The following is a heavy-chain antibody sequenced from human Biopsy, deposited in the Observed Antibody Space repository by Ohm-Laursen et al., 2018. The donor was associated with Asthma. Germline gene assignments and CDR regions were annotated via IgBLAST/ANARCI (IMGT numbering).Heavy chain of an antibody. CDR2: ITFDGSTQ. CDR1: GRHFGSYN. D-gene: IGHD6-19*01. Sequence: SLRLSCAAFGRHFGSYNMHWARQAPGKGLEWVAVITFDGSTQHYGDSVKGRFTISRDNSKNTLSLQMNSLTAEDTAVYYCAREGVAGTHIEDWGQGTLVTVSS. J-gene: IGHJ4*02. CDR3: AREGVAGTHIED. V-gene: IGHV3-30-3*01.